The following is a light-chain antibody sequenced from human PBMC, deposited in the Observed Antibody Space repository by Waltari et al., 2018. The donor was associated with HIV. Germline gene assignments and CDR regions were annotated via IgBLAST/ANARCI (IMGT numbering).Light chain of an antibody. CDR3: QQSYTNPYT. V-gene: IGKV1-39*01. J-gene: IGKJ2*01. CDR1: QFISRY. CDR2: AAS. Sequence: DIQMTQSPSSLSASVGDTVTITCRASQFISRYLSWYQQTPGNAPKLLIYAASSLQSGGPSRFSGSGSGTDFTLTISGLQSEDFATYYCQQSYTNPYTFGLGTQVDIK.